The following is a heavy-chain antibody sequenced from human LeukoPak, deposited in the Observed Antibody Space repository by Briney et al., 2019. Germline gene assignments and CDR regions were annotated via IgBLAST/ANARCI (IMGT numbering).Heavy chain of an antibody. Sequence: SGGSLRLSCAASGFTFSSHGLHWVRQAPGKGLEWVAVLGNDGNYKYYADSVKGRFTISRDNSKNTLYLRMNSLRAEDSAVYYCARDRSSNPALHLDCWGQGTLVTVSS. CDR1: GFTFSSHG. CDR2: LGNDGNYK. J-gene: IGHJ4*02. CDR3: ARDRSSNPALHLDC. V-gene: IGHV3-33*01. D-gene: IGHD4-11*01.